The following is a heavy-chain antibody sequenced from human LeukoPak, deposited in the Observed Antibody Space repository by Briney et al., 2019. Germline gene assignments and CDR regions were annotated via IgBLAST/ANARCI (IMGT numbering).Heavy chain of an antibody. CDR3: ARTYYDILTGLYYFDY. Sequence: GESLKISCKGSGYSFTSYWIGWVRQMPGKGQEWVGIIYPGDSDTRYSPSFQGQVTISADKSISTAYLQWSSLKASDTAMYYCARTYYDILTGLYYFDYWGQGTLVTVSS. D-gene: IGHD3-9*01. CDR1: GYSFTSYW. V-gene: IGHV5-51*01. J-gene: IGHJ4*02. CDR2: IYPGDSDT.